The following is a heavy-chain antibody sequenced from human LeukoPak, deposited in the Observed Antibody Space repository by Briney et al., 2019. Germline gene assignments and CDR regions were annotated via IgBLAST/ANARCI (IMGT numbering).Heavy chain of an antibody. CDR1: GYTFTSYD. CDR3: ARSRYCSSTSCLHYYYYGMDV. V-gene: IGHV1-8*01. Sequence: ASVKVSCKASGYTFTSYDINWVRQATGQGLEWMGWMNPNSGNTGYAQKFQGRVTMTRNTSISTASMELSSLRSEDTAVYYCARSRYCSSTSCLHYYYYGMDVWGQGTTVTVSS. J-gene: IGHJ6*02. D-gene: IGHD2-2*01. CDR2: MNPNSGNT.